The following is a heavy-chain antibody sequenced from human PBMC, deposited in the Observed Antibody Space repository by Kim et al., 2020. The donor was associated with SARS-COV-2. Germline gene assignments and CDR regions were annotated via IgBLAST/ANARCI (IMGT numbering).Heavy chain of an antibody. Sequence: SETLSLTCSVSGGSVSSSTYFWAWIRQPPGKGLEWLGSFLYTASTYYNPSLKSRVSMSADTAKNQFSLRLTSVTAADTADYYCARHPPGAADKGGFDPWG. V-gene: IGHV4-39*01. D-gene: IGHD6-13*01. CDR1: GGSVSSSTYF. CDR3: ARHPPGAADKGGFDP. J-gene: IGHJ5*02. CDR2: FLYTAST.